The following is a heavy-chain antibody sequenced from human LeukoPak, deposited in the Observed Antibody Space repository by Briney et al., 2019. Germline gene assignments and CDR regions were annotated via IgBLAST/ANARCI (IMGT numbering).Heavy chain of an antibody. CDR1: GGSISSSSYY. CDR2: IYYSGST. J-gene: IGHJ5*02. V-gene: IGHV4-39*01. Sequence: KSSETLSLTCTVSGGSISSSSYYWGWIRQPPGKGLEWIGSIYYSGSTYYNPSLKSRVTISVDTSKNQFSLKLSSVTAADTAVYYCARSYCSGGSCYSPSWFDPWGQGTLVTVSS. CDR3: ARSYCSGGSCYSPSWFDP. D-gene: IGHD2-15*01.